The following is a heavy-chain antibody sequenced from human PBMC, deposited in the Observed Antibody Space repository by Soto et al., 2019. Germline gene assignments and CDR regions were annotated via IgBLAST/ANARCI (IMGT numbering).Heavy chain of an antibody. Sequence: SETLSLTCTVSCGSMSPYYWSWIRQPPGKGLEWIGYMYYSGSSNYSPSLKSRVTMSVDTSKNQLSLKLSSVTAADTAVYYCARGYYDNSGYYSDYWGQGTLVTVSS. J-gene: IGHJ4*02. CDR3: ARGYYDNSGYYSDY. V-gene: IGHV4-59*01. D-gene: IGHD3-22*01. CDR1: CGSMSPYY. CDR2: MYYSGSS.